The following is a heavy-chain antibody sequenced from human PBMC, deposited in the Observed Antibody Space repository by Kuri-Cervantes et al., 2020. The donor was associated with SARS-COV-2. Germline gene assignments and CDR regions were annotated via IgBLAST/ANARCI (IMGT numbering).Heavy chain of an antibody. V-gene: IGHV3-15*01. CDR3: TTAGCSGGSCYYYYYGMDV. J-gene: IGHJ6*02. CDR1: GFTFSSYA. D-gene: IGHD2-15*01. Sequence: GESLKISCAVSGFTFSSYAMSWVRQAPGKGLEWVGRIKSKTDGGTTDYAAPVKGRFTISRDDSKNTLYLQMNSLKTEDTAVYYCTTAGCSGGSCYYYYYGMDVWGQGTTVTVSS. CDR2: IKSKTDGGTT.